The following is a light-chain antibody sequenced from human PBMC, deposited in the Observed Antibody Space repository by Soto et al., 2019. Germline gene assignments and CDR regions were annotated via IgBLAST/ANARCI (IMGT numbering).Light chain of an antibody. CDR2: IAS. V-gene: IGKV1-39*01. CDR1: QSISNY. Sequence: DIHMTQSPSSLSASVGDRVTITCRASQSISNYLNWYQQKPGKAPNLLIYIASNLHSGVPSRFSGCGSGTDFTLTISSLQPEDFATYYCQQSYSTPYTFGQGTKLDIK. J-gene: IGKJ2*01. CDR3: QQSYSTPYT.